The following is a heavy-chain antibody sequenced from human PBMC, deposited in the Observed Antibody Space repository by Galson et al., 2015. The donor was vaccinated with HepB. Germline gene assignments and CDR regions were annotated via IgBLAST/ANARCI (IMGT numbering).Heavy chain of an antibody. CDR2: ISNDGSKK. Sequence: SLRLSCAASGFAFSSYGMNWVRQAPGKGLEWVALISNDGSKKYYAASVKGRFTVSRDNSKNTLDVEMNSLRGEDTAVYYCAKSQEIEAEIRSYFGLDVWGQGTTVTVPS. V-gene: IGHV3-30*18. D-gene: IGHD4-17*01. CDR1: GFAFSSYG. CDR3: AKSQEIEAEIRSYFGLDV. J-gene: IGHJ6*02.